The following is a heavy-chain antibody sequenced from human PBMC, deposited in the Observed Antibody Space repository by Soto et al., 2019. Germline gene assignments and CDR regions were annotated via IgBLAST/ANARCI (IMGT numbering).Heavy chain of an antibody. CDR1: GFTFSSYW. CDR2: IKQDGSEK. J-gene: IGHJ6*02. D-gene: IGHD1-26*01. CDR3: ARVCWSYPYYYYGMDV. V-gene: IGHV3-7*03. Sequence: GGSLRPSCAASGFTFSSYWMSWVRQAPGKGLEWVANIKQDGSEKYYVDSVKGRFTISRDNAKNSLYLQMNSLRAEDTAVYYCARVCWSYPYYYYGMDVWGQGTTVTVSS.